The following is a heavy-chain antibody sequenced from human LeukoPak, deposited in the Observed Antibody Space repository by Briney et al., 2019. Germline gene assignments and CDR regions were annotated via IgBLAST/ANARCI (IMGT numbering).Heavy chain of an antibody. Sequence: SETLSLTCTVSGGSISSGGYYWSWIRQHPGKGLEWIGYIYYSGSTYYNPSLKSRVTISVDTSKNQFSLKLSSVTAADTAVYYCARERCSSTSCYAKYYYYGMDVWGQGTTVTVSS. CDR3: ARERCSSTSCYAKYYYYGMDV. V-gene: IGHV4-31*03. CDR1: GGSISSGGYY. D-gene: IGHD2-2*01. J-gene: IGHJ6*02. CDR2: IYYSGST.